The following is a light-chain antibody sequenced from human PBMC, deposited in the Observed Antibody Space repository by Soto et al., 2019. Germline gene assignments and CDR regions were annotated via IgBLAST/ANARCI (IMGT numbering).Light chain of an antibody. V-gene: IGKV1-39*01. CDR1: QSISSY. J-gene: IGKJ1*01. Sequence: DIQMPQSPSSLSASVGDRVTITCRASQSISSYLNWYQQKPGKAPKLLTYAASSLQSGVPSRFSGSGSGTDFTLTISSLQPEDFATYYCQQSYSTPWKFGQGTKVDIK. CDR2: AAS. CDR3: QQSYSTPWK.